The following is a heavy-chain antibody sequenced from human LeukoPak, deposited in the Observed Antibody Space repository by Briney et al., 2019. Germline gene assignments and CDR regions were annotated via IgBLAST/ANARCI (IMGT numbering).Heavy chain of an antibody. J-gene: IGHJ6*03. Sequence: ASVKVSCKASGGTFSSYAISWVRQAPGQGLEWMGGIIPIFGTANYAQKFQGRVTITADESTSTAYMELSSLRSEDTAVYYCARVKYNWNDDYYYYYMDVWGKGTMVTVSS. D-gene: IGHD1-20*01. CDR3: ARVKYNWNDDYYYYYMDV. CDR1: GGTFSSYA. CDR2: IIPIFGTA. V-gene: IGHV1-69*13.